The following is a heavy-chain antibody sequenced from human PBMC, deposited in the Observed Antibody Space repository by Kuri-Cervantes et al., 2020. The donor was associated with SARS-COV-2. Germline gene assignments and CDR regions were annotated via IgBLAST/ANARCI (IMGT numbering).Heavy chain of an antibody. J-gene: IGHJ3*02. CDR1: VYTFSDYY. D-gene: IGHD3-22*01. CDR3: ARSTPCRRLVVIAQGRGFDI. V-gene: IGHV1-2*04. CDR2: INPNSGGK. Sequence: SAKDSSKASVYTFSDYYIHWVGQAPGQGLEWMGWINPNSGGKNSAPKFQGWVTMTRDKSISTVHLELSRLRSDDTAEYYCARSTPCRRLVVIAQGRGFDIWGQGTMVTVSS.